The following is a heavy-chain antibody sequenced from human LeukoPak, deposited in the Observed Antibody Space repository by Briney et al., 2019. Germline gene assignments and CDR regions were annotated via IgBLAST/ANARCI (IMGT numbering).Heavy chain of an antibody. Sequence: PSETLSLTCAVYGGSFSGYYWSWNRQPPGKGLEWIGEINHSGSTNYNPSLKSRVTISVDTSKNQFSLKLSSVTAADTAVYYCAGRLGYCSSTSCYFARFAFDIWGQGTMVTVSS. J-gene: IGHJ3*02. CDR2: INHSGST. D-gene: IGHD2-2*01. CDR1: GGSFSGYY. CDR3: AGRLGYCSSTSCYFARFAFDI. V-gene: IGHV4-34*01.